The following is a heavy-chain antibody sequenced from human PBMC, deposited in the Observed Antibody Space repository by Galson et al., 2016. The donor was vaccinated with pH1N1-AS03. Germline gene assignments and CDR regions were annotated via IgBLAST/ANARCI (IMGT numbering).Heavy chain of an antibody. V-gene: IGHV3-21*01. CDR1: GFTFSHYS. CDR2: ISGSSSYI. Sequence: SLRLSCAASGFTFSHYSMSWVRQAPGKGLEWVSSISGSSSYIYYADSVKGRFTISRYNAKNSVYLQTNSLRAEDTAVYYCAKDSNEYCSGGNCLAFDIWGQGTVVAVSS. J-gene: IGHJ3*02. CDR3: AKDSNEYCSGGNCLAFDI. D-gene: IGHD2-15*01.